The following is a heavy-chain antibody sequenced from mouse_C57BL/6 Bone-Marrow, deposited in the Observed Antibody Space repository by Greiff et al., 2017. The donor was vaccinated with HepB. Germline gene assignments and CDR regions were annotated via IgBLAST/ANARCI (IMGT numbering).Heavy chain of an antibody. D-gene: IGHD2-3*01. Sequence: VHVKQSGAELVRPGASVKLSCTASGFNIKDDYMHWVKQRPEQGLEWIGWIDPENGDTEYASKFQGKATITADTSANTAYLQLSSLTSEDTAVYYWTTRGNGYSWFAYWGQGTLVTVSA. CDR3: TTRGNGYSWFAY. CDR2: IDPENGDT. V-gene: IGHV14-4*01. J-gene: IGHJ3*01. CDR1: GFNIKDDY.